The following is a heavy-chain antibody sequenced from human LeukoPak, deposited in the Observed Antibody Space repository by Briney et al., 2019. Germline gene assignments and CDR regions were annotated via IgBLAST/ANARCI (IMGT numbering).Heavy chain of an antibody. CDR3: ARRSTMLYAFDI. Sequence: GESLKISCQGSGYKFSNYWIGWVRQVPEKGLEWMGIIYPGDYDTRYSPSFQGQVTISADKSISTAYLQWSSLKASDTAMYYCARRSTMLYAFDIWGQGTMVTVSS. J-gene: IGHJ3*02. CDR1: GYKFSNYW. V-gene: IGHV5-51*01. CDR2: IYPGDYDT. D-gene: IGHD3-10*02.